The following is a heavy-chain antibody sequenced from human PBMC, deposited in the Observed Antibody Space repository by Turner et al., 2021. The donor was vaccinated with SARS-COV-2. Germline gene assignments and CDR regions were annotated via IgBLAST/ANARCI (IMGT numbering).Heavy chain of an antibody. V-gene: IGHV4-30-4*01. J-gene: IGHJ4*02. CDR1: GGSISSGDYY. D-gene: IGHD2-8*01. CDR3: ARVVVLRRAYFDY. CDR2: IYYSGST. Sequence: QVQLQESGPGLVKPSPTLSLTCTVSGGSISSGDYYWSWIRQPPGKGLEWVGYIYYSGSTYYNPSLKSRVTISVDTSKNQFSLKLSSVTAADTAVYYCARVVVLRRAYFDYWGQGTLVTVSS.